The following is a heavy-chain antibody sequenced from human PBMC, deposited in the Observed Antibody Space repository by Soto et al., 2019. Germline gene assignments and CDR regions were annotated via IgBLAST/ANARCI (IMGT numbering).Heavy chain of an antibody. V-gene: IGHV3-23*01. D-gene: IGHD4-17*01. CDR1: GFTFSSYA. CDR3: AKDSRYGDYLKNAFDI. Sequence: GGSLRLSCAASGFTFSSYAMSWVRQAPGKGLEWVSAISGSGGSTYYADSVKGRFTISRDNSKNTLYLQMNSLRAEDTAVYYCAKDSRYGDYLKNAFDIWGQGTMVTVSS. CDR2: ISGSGGST. J-gene: IGHJ3*02.